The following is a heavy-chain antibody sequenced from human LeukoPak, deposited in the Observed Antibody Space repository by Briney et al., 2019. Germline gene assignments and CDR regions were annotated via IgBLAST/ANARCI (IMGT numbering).Heavy chain of an antibody. D-gene: IGHD3-22*01. V-gene: IGHV3-21*01. Sequence: GGSLRLSCAASGFTFSSYAMTWVRQAPGKGLEWVSSISSSSSYIYYADSVKGRFTISRDNAKNSLYLQMNSLRAEDTAVYYCARDGITMIVVVTPRYFDLWGRGTLVTVSS. J-gene: IGHJ2*01. CDR1: GFTFSSYA. CDR2: ISSSSSYI. CDR3: ARDGITMIVVVTPRYFDL.